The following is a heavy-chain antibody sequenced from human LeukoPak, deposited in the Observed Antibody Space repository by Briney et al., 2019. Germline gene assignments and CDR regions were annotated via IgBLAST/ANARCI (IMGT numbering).Heavy chain of an antibody. V-gene: IGHV3-7*03. CDR2: IKQDASEK. Sequence: GGSLRLSCAASGFAFSSFWMSWVRQAPGKGLEWVANIKQDASEKYYVDSVKGRFTISRDNVKNSLYLQVNSLRAEDTAVYYCARLWEPDFDYWGQGVLVTVSS. J-gene: IGHJ4*02. D-gene: IGHD1-14*01. CDR1: GFAFSSFW. CDR3: ARLWEPDFDY.